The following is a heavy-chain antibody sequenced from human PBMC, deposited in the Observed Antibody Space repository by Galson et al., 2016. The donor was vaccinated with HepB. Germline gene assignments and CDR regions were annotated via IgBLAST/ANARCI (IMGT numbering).Heavy chain of an antibody. CDR1: DFSVSVSY. Sequence: SLRLSCAVSDFSVSVSYMSWVRQAPGKGLEWVSVLYGGGYTNYADPVKGRFTISRDNSKNTLYLQMNSLRADDTAVYYCARLGANPSCLGGSCYRWFDSWGQGIMVTVSS. J-gene: IGHJ5*01. V-gene: IGHV3-53*01. D-gene: IGHD2-15*01. CDR3: ARLGANPSCLGGSCYRWFDS. CDR2: LYGGGYT.